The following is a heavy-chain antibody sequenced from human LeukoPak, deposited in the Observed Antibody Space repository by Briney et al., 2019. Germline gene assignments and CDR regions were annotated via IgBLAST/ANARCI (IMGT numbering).Heavy chain of an antibody. CDR1: GGXFSGYY. V-gene: IGHV4-34*01. D-gene: IGHD3-16*02. Sequence: SETLSLTCAIYGGXFSGYYCSWIRQPPGKGLEWIGEINHSGSTNYNPSLKSRVTISVDTSKNQFSLKLSSVTAADTAVYYCARGDYVWGSYRHDYWGQGTLVTVSS. CDR2: INHSGST. J-gene: IGHJ4*02. CDR3: ARGDYVWGSYRHDY.